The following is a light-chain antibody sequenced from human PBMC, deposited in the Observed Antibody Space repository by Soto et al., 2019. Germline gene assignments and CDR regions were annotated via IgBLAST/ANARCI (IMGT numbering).Light chain of an antibody. CDR1: QRLYSR. Sequence: DIHMTQSPSTLSLSPGERVTITCGASQRLYSRLAWYQQKPGKAPDLLIYDASSLKSGVPSRFSGSESGTEFTLTISSLQPDDFATYYCQQYNNFWTFGQGTKVDNK. J-gene: IGKJ1*01. CDR2: DAS. V-gene: IGKV1-5*01. CDR3: QQYNNFWT.